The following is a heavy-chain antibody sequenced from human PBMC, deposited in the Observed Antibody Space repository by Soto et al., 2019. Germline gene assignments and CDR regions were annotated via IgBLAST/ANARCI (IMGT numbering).Heavy chain of an antibody. CDR3: ARDMGSSGFYGMDV. CDR2: ISYDGSNK. J-gene: IGHJ6*02. V-gene: IGHV3-30-3*01. Sequence: GGTLRLSCAASGFTFSSYAMHWVRQAPGKGLEWVAVISYDGSNKYYADSVKGRFTISRDNSKNTLYLQTNSLRAEHTAVYYCARDMGSSGFYGMDVWGQGATVTVSS. CDR1: GFTFSSYA. D-gene: IGHD6-19*01.